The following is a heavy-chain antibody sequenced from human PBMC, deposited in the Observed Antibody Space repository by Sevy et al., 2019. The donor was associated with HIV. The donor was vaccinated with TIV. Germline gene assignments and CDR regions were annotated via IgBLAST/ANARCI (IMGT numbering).Heavy chain of an antibody. CDR1: GFKFGDYV. D-gene: IGHD3-10*01. CDR3: TRARYYYDSGSYYGMDV. Sequence: GGSLRLTCRASGFKFGDYVMIWFRQAPGKGLDWVGFIRSKVYGETREYAAAVKGRVTISRDDSKGIAYLQMNSLKTEDTARYFCTRARYYYDSGSYYGMDVWDQGTTVTVSS. CDR2: IRSKVYGETR. V-gene: IGHV3-49*03. J-gene: IGHJ6*02.